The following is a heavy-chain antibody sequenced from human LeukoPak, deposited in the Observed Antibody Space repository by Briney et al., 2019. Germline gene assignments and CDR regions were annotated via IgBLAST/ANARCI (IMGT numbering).Heavy chain of an antibody. CDR2: ISGSGGRT. CDR3: ARATMTLMGIDY. D-gene: IGHD3-22*01. J-gene: IGHJ4*02. CDR1: GFTFSSYA. V-gene: IGHV3-23*01. Sequence: GGSLRLSCAASGFTFSSYAMSWVRQAPGKGLEWVSGISGSGGRTYYADSVKGRFTISRDNSKNTLYLQMNSLRAGDTAVYYCARATMTLMGIDYWGQGTLVTVSS.